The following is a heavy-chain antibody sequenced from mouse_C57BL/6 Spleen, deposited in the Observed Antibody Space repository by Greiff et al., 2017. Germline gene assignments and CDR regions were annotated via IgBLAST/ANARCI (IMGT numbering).Heavy chain of an antibody. D-gene: IGHD4-1*01. V-gene: IGHV1-82*01. J-gene: IGHJ2*01. CDR2: IYPGDGDT. Sequence: ESGPELVKPGASVKISCKASGYAFSSSWMNWVKQRPGKGLEWIGRIYPGDGDTNYNGKFKGKATLTADKSSSTAYMQLSSLTSEDSAVYFCARWTGTGNYFDYWGQGTTLTVSS. CDR3: ARWTGTGNYFDY. CDR1: GYAFSSSW.